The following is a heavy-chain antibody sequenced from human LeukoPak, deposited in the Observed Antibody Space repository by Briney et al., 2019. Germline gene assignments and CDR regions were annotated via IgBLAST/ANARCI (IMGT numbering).Heavy chain of an antibody. V-gene: IGHV4-59*08. D-gene: IGHD3-3*01. CDR3: ARTYYDFWSGPRYWYFHL. Sequence: SETLSLTCTVSSGSISSYYWSWIRQPPGKGLEWIGYIYYSGSTNYNPSLKSRVTMSVDTSKNQFSLKLSSVTAADTAVYYCARTYYDFWSGPRYWYFHLWGRGTLVTVSS. CDR1: SGSISSYY. J-gene: IGHJ2*01. CDR2: IYYSGST.